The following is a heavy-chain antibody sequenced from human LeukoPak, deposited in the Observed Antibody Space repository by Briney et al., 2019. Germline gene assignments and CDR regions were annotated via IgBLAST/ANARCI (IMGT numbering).Heavy chain of an antibody. CDR1: GFTFSSYA. CDR3: ARSVFMIFESPSDY. D-gene: IGHD3/OR15-3a*01. Sequence: GGSLRLSCAASGFTFSSYAMSWVRQAPGKGLEWVSAISGSGGSTYYADSVKGRFTISRDNSKNTLYLQMNSLRAEDTALYYCARSVFMIFESPSDYWGQGTLVTVAS. J-gene: IGHJ4*02. V-gene: IGHV3-23*01. CDR2: ISGSGGST.